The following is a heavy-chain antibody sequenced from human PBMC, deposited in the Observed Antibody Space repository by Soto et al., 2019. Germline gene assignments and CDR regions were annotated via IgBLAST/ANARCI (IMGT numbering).Heavy chain of an antibody. CDR1: GGSFSGNY. CDR2: MKDSGST. CDR3: ARGRPPWDRRRWYAFYH. Sequence: QVQLQQWGAGLLKPSETLSLTCAVYGGSFSGNYWSWIRQPPGKGLGWIGEMKDSGSTNYNTSLKCRVTISLDTCKNQLSLKVTSVTAADTAVYYCARGRPPWDRRRWYAFYHWGQGTLVTVSS. V-gene: IGHV4-34*01. D-gene: IGHD6-13*01. J-gene: IGHJ4*02.